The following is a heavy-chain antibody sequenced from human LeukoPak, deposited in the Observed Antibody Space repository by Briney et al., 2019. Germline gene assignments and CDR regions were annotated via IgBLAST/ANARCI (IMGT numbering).Heavy chain of an antibody. V-gene: IGHV4-39*01. CDR3: ARQPDDVIVVVPAAYDY. CDR1: GGSISSSSYY. D-gene: IGHD2-2*01. CDR2: INHSGST. Sequence: PSETLSLTCTVSGGSISSSSYYWSWIRQPPGKGLEWIGEINHSGSTNYNPSLKSRVTISVDTSKNQFSLKLSSVTAADTAVYYSARQPDDVIVVVPAAYDYWGQGTLVTVSS. J-gene: IGHJ4*02.